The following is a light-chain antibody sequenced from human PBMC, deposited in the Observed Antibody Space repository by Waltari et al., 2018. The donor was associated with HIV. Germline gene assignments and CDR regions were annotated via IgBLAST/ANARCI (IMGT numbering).Light chain of an antibody. Sequence: QSTLPQPASVSGSPGQSITISCTGSTRNFRLYTFLSWYQQHPGGVPKVIIYEVFSRPSGISSRFSGSRSANTASLTISWLQPEDEADYYCASFTSNYTLIFGGGTKVTVL. V-gene: IGLV2-14*01. CDR3: ASFTSNYTLI. CDR1: TRNFRLYTF. CDR2: EVF. J-gene: IGLJ2*01.